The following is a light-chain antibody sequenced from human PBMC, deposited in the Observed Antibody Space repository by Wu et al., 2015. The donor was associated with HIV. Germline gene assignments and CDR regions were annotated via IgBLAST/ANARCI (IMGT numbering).Light chain of an antibody. Sequence: DIQMTQSPSSLSASVGDRVTITCRASRGIGNYLNWYQQKPGQAPKFLIFAASSLQSGVPSRFSGSRSGTEFTLTINGVQPEDFATYYCQQSSITPYTFGQGTKVDIK. J-gene: IGKJ2*01. CDR2: AAS. CDR1: RGIGNY. CDR3: QQSSITPYT. V-gene: IGKV1-39*01.